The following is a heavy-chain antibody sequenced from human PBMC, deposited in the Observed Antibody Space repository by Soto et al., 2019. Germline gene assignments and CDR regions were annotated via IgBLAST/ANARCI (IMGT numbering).Heavy chain of an antibody. J-gene: IGHJ4*02. V-gene: IGHV5-10-1*01. CDR2: INPRDSYT. Sequence: GESLKISCKGSGYNFTTYWITWVRQMPGKGLEWMGRINPRDSYTDYSPSFQGHVTFSVDTPINSAYLQWTSLRPSDTAMYYCATHGSADYWGQGTLVTVSS. CDR1: GYNFTTYW. CDR3: ATHGSADY.